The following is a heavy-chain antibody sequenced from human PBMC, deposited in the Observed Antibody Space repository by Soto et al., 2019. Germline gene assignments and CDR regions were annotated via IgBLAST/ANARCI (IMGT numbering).Heavy chain of an antibody. Sequence: PGGSLRLSCAASGFTFSDYYMSWIRQAPGKGLEWVSYISSSSSYTNYADSVKGRFTISRDNAKNSLYLQMNSLRAEDTAVYYCARVPPPGIAAAGTFDYWGQGTLVTVSS. D-gene: IGHD6-13*01. CDR2: ISSSSSYT. J-gene: IGHJ4*02. CDR3: ARVPPPGIAAAGTFDY. CDR1: GFTFSDYY. V-gene: IGHV3-11*05.